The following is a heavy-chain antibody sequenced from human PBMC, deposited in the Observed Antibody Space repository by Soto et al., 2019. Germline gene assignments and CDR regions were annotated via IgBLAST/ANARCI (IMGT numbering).Heavy chain of an antibody. J-gene: IGHJ6*02. CDR3: ARRRGGQQLVQRYYNGMDV. V-gene: IGHV4-34*01. Sequence: SETLSLPCSVYGWSFSGYYWSWIRQSPGKGLEWIGEINHSGSTNYNPSLKSRVTISVDTSKNQFSLKLSSVSAADTAVYFCARRRGGQQLVQRYYNGMDVWGQGTTVTVSS. CDR1: GWSFSGYY. CDR2: INHSGST. D-gene: IGHD6-13*01.